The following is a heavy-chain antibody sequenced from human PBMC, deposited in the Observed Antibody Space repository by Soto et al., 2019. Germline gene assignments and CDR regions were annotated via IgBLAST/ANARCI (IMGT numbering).Heavy chain of an antibody. Sequence: PSETLSLTCTVSGGSISSGDYYWSWIRQPPGKDLEWIGYIYYSGSTYYNPSLKSRVTISVDTSKNQFSLKLSSVTAADTAVYYFARVFYGSGSSVPRGVVNWFDPWGQGTLVTVSS. CDR1: GGSISSGDYY. J-gene: IGHJ5*02. V-gene: IGHV4-30-4*01. CDR2: IYYSGST. CDR3: ARVFYGSGSSVPRGVVNWFDP. D-gene: IGHD3-10*01.